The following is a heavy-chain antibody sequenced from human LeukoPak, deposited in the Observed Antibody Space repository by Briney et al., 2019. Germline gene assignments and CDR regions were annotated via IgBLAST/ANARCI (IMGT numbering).Heavy chain of an antibody. CDR2: IKQDGSEK. D-gene: IGHD1-26*01. Sequence: ETLSLTCAVSGGSISSTNWWSWVRQPPGKGLEWVANIKQDGSEKYYVDSVKGRFTISRDNTKNSLYLQMNSLRAEDTAVYYCARDEILGATHFDYWGQGTLVTVSS. CDR1: GGSISSTNW. CDR3: ARDEILGATHFDY. V-gene: IGHV3-7*01. J-gene: IGHJ4*02.